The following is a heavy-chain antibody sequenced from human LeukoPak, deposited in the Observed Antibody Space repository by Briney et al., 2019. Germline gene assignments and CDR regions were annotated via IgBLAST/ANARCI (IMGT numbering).Heavy chain of an antibody. CDR1: GDSTSSHY. CDR2: ISYSGST. D-gene: IGHD2-15*01. V-gene: IGHV4-59*11. CDR3: AIRCSGGSCYGALQY. J-gene: IGHJ4*02. Sequence: SETLSLTCTPSGDSTSSHYWSWIGQPPGKGREWLGYISYSGSTNYNPSLKSRVTISVDTSKNQFSRKLSSVTAADTAVYYCAIRCSGGSCYGALQYWGQGALVTVSS.